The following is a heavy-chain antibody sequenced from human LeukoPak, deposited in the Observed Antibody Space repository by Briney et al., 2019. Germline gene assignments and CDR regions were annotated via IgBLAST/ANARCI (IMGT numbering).Heavy chain of an antibody. CDR2: VSHSGGT. CDR3: ARWIVGTTSAN. V-gene: IGHV4-39*01. CDR1: GGSISSSSYY. Sequence: PSETLSLTCTVSGGSISSSSYYWGWIRQPPGKGLEWVATVSHSGGTYYNPSLKSRVTISVDASKNQFSLKVNSVTAADTAVYYCARWIVGTTSANWGQGTLVTVSS. D-gene: IGHD5-12*01. J-gene: IGHJ4*02.